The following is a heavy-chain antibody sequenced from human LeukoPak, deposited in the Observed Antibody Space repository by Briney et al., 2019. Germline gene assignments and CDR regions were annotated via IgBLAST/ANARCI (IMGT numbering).Heavy chain of an antibody. V-gene: IGHV4-4*02. CDR1: GGSISSSNW. Sequence: SETLSLTCAVSGGSISSSNWWSWVRQPPGKGLEWVGEIYHSGSTNYNPSLKSRVTIPVDKSKKHSSLKRTSVTAADTAVYYCARVASEGYYDSSRYYFFDYWGQGTLVTVSS. J-gene: IGHJ4*02. D-gene: IGHD3-22*01. CDR3: ARVASEGYYDSSRYYFFDY. CDR2: IYHSGST.